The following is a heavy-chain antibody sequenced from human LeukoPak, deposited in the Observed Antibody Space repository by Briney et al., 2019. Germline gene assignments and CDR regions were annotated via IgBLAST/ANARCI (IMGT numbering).Heavy chain of an antibody. V-gene: IGHV3-7*03. CDR1: GFTFNNYW. D-gene: IGHD3-16*02. J-gene: IGHJ4*02. Sequence: GGSLRLSCAASGFTFNNYWMNWVRQAPGKGLEWVANIKQDGSEKYYVDSVKGRFTISRDNSKNTLYLQMNSLRAEDTAVYYCARSLSSRFSGPRRPYYFDYWGQGTLVTVSS. CDR2: IKQDGSEK. CDR3: ARSLSSRFSGPRRPYYFDY.